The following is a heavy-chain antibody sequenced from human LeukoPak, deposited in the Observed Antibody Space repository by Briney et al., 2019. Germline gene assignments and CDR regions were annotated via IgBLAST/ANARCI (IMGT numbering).Heavy chain of an antibody. J-gene: IGHJ4*02. CDR3: ARVSGSYE. CDR2: IYSGRST. CDR1: GLTVSSNY. V-gene: IGHV3-53*01. D-gene: IGHD1-26*01. Sequence: GGSLRLSCVVSGLTVSSNYMSWVRQAPGKGLEWVSVIYSGRSTYYADSVKGRFTISRDNSKNTLYLQMNSLRAEDTAVYYCARVSGSYEWGQGTLVTVSS.